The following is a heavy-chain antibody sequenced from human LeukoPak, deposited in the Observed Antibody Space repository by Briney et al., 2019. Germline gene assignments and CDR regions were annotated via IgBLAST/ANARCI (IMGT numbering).Heavy chain of an antibody. V-gene: IGHV3-23*01. J-gene: IGHJ5*02. Sequence: GGSLRLSCAASGFTFSSYAMSWVRQAPGKGLEWVSAISGSGGSTYFADSVKGRFTISRDNSKNTLYLRMNSLRAEDTAVYHCAKDLWGSGSYARFDPWGQGTLVTVSS. CDR1: GFTFSSYA. CDR2: ISGSGGST. CDR3: AKDLWGSGSYARFDP. D-gene: IGHD3-10*01.